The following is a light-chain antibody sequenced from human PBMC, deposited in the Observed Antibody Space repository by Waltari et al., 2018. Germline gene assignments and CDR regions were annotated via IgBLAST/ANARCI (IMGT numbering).Light chain of an antibody. J-gene: IGLJ1*01. CDR1: SSDVGGYNY. CDR2: EAT. Sequence: QSALTQPPSASGSLGQPVTISCTGTSSDVGGYNYVSWYQQHPGKAPKLMIYEATKRPSGVPDRFSGSKSGNTASLTVSGLQPEDEADYYCSSYAGSNNYVFGTGTEVTVL. V-gene: IGLV2-8*01. CDR3: SSYAGSNNYV.